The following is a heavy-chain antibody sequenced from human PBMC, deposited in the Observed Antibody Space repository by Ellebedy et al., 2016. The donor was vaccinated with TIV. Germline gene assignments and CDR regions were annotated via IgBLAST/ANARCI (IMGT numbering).Heavy chain of an antibody. D-gene: IGHD5-18*01. CDR1: GGSFSGYY. Sequence: SETLSLTXAVYGGSFSGYYWSWIRQPPGKGLEWIGEINHSGSTNYNPSLKSRVTISVDTSKNQFSLKLSSVTAADTAVYYCARPTAMVSHVAFDYWGQGTLVTVSS. CDR3: ARPTAMVSHVAFDY. J-gene: IGHJ4*02. V-gene: IGHV4-34*01. CDR2: INHSGST.